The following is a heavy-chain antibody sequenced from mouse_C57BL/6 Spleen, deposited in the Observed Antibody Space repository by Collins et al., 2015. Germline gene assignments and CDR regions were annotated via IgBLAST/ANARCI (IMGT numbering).Heavy chain of an antibody. CDR2: IYPGSGST. V-gene: IGHV1-55*01. D-gene: IGHD2-5*01. Sequence: KASGYTFTSYWITWVKQRPGQGLEWIGDIYPGSGSTNYNEKFKSKATLTVDTSSSTAYMQLSSLTSEDSAVYYCARNDYSNLAWFAYWGQGTLVTVSA. CDR1: GYTFTSYW. J-gene: IGHJ3*01. CDR3: ARNDYSNLAWFAY.